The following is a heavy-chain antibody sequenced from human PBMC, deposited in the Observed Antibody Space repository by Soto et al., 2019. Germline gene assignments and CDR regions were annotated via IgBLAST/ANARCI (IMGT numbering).Heavy chain of an antibody. Sequence: LRLSCEASGFTFSNAWMNWVRQGPGKGLEWLGRIKSKVDGGTADYGAATKGRFSISRDDLKNMLYLQMNSLKPDDTAVYYCTTLSYLYYDGMDVWGQGTTVTVSS. CDR2: IKSKVDGGTA. CDR3: TTLSYLYYDGMDV. D-gene: IGHD2-2*01. J-gene: IGHJ6*02. CDR1: GFTFSNAW. V-gene: IGHV3-15*01.